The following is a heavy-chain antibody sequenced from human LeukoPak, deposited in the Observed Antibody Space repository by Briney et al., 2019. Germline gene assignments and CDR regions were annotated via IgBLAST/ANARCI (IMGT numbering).Heavy chain of an antibody. V-gene: IGHV4-30-4*01. D-gene: IGHD4-23*01. J-gene: IGHJ4*02. CDR1: GVYFSSGVNY. CDR3: GRVEDYDGYSVGYLDY. CDR2: IFYSGST. Sequence: PSETLPLPCTVSGVYFSSGVNYWTWIRQPPGKGLEWIGNIFYSGSTSYNPSLKSRVAISVDMSKNQFSLKLSSLTAADTAVYYCGRVEDYDGYSVGYLDYWGQGALVTVSS.